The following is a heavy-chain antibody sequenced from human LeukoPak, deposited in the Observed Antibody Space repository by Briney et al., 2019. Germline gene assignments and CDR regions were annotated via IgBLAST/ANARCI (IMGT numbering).Heavy chain of an antibody. V-gene: IGHV3-11*04. D-gene: IGHD4-17*01. CDR1: GFTFSDYY. CDR2: ISSSGSTI. CDR3: ARDQETTHYFDY. Sequence: PGGSLRLSCAASGFTFSDYYMSWIRQAPGKGLEWVSYISSSGSTIYYADSVKGRFTISRDNAKNSPYLQMNSLRAEETAVYYCARDQETTHYFDYWGQGTLVTVSS. J-gene: IGHJ4*02.